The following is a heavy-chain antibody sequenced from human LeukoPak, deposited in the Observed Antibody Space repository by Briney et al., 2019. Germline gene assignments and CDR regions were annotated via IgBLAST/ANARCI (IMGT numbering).Heavy chain of an antibody. J-gene: IGHJ4*02. CDR1: GYTFTGCY. CDR3: ARLKNYGDYGY. CDR2: INPNSGGT. Sequence: GASVKVSCKASGYTFTGCYMHWVRQAPGQGLEWMGWINPNSGGTNYAQKFQGRVTMTTDTSTSIAYMELRSLTSDDTAVYYCARLKNYGDYGYWGQGTLVTVSS. V-gene: IGHV1-2*02. D-gene: IGHD4-17*01.